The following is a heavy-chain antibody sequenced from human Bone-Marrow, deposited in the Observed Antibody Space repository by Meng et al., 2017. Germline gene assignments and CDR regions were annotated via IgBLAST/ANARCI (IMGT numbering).Heavy chain of an antibody. CDR1: EYTFTGYY. D-gene: IGHD1-26*01. Sequence: ASAKVSCKASEYTFTGYYMHWVRQAPGQGPEWMGWINPNSGGTNYAQKFQGRVTMTRDTSISTAYMELSRLRSDDTAVFDCARDSGSYLGRGFGDYWGQGTLVTVSS. CDR3: ARDSGSYLGRGFGDY. J-gene: IGHJ4*02. CDR2: INPNSGGT. V-gene: IGHV1-2*02.